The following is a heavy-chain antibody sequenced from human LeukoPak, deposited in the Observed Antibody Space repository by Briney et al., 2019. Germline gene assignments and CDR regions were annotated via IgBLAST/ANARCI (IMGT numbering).Heavy chain of an antibody. D-gene: IGHD6-19*01. J-gene: IGHJ5*02. V-gene: IGHV1-8*01. CDR3: ASPVVAGTGLGES. CDR1: GYTFTSYD. Sequence: ASVKVSFKASGYTFTSYDSNWVRQATGQGREWTGWMNPNSGNTGYAQKFQGRVTMTRNTSISTAYMELSSLRSEDTAVYYCASPVVAGTGLGESWGQGTLVTVSS. CDR2: MNPNSGNT.